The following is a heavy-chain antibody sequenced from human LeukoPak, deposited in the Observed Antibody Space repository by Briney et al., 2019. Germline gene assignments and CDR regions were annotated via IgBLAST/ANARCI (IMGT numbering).Heavy chain of an antibody. V-gene: IGHV3-23*01. CDR2: ISGSGGST. J-gene: IGHJ4*02. D-gene: IGHD4-17*01. Sequence: GGYLRLSCAASGFTFSSYAMSWVRQAPGKGLEWVSAISGSGGSTYYADSVKGRFTISRDNSKNTLYLQMNSLRAEDTAVYYCAKDPREFDYGDYSYYFDYWGQGTLVTVSS. CDR1: GFTFSSYA. CDR3: AKDPREFDYGDYSYYFDY.